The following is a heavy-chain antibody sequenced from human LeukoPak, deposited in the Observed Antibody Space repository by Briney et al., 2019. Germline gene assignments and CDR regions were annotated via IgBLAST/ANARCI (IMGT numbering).Heavy chain of an antibody. D-gene: IGHD2-15*01. CDR2: ISNSGGAM. V-gene: IGHV3-11*01. CDR3: ARVLVGAFDI. Sequence: GGSLRLSCAASGFTFSAYYMSWIRQAPGKELEWVSYISNSGGAMYYADSVKGRFTVSRDNARTSMYLQMISLRAEDTAIYYCARVLVGAFDIWGPGTLVTVSS. J-gene: IGHJ3*02. CDR1: GFTFSAYY.